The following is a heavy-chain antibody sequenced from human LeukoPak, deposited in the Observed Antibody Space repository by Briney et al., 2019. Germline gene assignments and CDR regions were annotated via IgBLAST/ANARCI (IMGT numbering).Heavy chain of an antibody. V-gene: IGHV3-30*18. CDR2: ISYDGSNK. Sequence: GGSLRLSCVVSGFTFNRCWMNWVRQAPGKGLEWVAVISYDGSNKYYADSVKGRFTISRDNSKNTLYLQMNSLRAEDTAVYYCAKGGISGSYYEFDYWGQGTLVTVSS. D-gene: IGHD1-26*01. CDR1: GFTFNRCW. J-gene: IGHJ4*02. CDR3: AKGGISGSYYEFDY.